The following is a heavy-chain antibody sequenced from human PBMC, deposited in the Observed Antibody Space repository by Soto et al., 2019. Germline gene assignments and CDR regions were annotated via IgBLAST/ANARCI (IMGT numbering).Heavy chain of an antibody. CDR2: MNPNSGNT. CDR1: RYTFTSYD. V-gene: IGHV1-8*01. CDR3: ARGGYSWLGRPYGMDV. D-gene: IGHD3-10*01. Sequence: GASVKVSCKASRYTFTSYDINWVRQATGQGLEWMGWMNPNSGNTGYAQKFQGRVTMTRNTSISTAYMELSSLRSEDTAVYYCARGGYSWLGRPYGMDVWGQGTTVTVSS. J-gene: IGHJ6*02.